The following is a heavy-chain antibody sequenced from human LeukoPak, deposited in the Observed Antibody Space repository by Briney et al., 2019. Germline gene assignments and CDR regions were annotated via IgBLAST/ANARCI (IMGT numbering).Heavy chain of an antibody. J-gene: IGHJ2*01. CDR1: GFTVSSNY. Sequence: PGGSLRLSCAASGFTVSSNYMSWVRQAPGKGLEWVSVIYSGGSTYYADSLKGRFTISRHNSKNTLYLQMNSLRAEDTAVYYCAKTSGYSYGHWYFDLWGRGTLVTVSS. CDR3: AKTSGYSYGHWYFDL. V-gene: IGHV3-53*04. D-gene: IGHD5-18*01. CDR2: IYSGGST.